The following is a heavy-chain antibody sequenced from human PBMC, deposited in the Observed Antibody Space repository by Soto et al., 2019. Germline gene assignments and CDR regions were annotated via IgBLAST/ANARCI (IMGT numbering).Heavy chain of an antibody. D-gene: IGHD2-15*01. CDR2: ISSSSSYI. CDR1: GFTFSSYS. CDR3: ARDLGNYCSGGSCYSDGYFDY. J-gene: IGHJ4*02. Sequence: PGGSLRLSCAASGFTFSSYSMNWVRQAPGKGLEWVSSISSSSSYIYYADSVKGRFTISRDNAKNSLYLQMNSLRAEDTAVYYCARDLGNYCSGGSCYSDGYFDYWGQGTLVTVSS. V-gene: IGHV3-21*01.